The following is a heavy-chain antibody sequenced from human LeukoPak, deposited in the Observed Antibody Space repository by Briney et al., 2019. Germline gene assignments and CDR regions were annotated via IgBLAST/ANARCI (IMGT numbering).Heavy chain of an antibody. Sequence: GGSLRLSCAASGFTFSSYTMNWVRQASGKGLEWVSYISSSSSTIYYADSVKGRFTISRDNAKNSLYLQINSLRAEDTAVYYCARKDSSSWSYYYMDVWGKGTTVTVSS. D-gene: IGHD6-13*01. CDR3: ARKDSSSWSYYYMDV. CDR1: GFTFSSYT. J-gene: IGHJ6*03. CDR2: ISSSSSTI. V-gene: IGHV3-48*01.